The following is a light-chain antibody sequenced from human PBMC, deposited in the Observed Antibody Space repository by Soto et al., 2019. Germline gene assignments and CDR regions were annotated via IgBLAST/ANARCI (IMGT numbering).Light chain of an antibody. V-gene: IGKV3-20*01. J-gene: IGKJ5*01. CDR1: QSVSSSY. CDR2: GAS. CDR3: QHFRGTTFT. Sequence: IVLRQSPASVSLSPLERATLSFRASQSVSSSYIAWYQQRPGQTPSLLTYGASTRATGIPDRFSGSGSGTHFTLTICRLEPGDFAVYYCQHFRGTTFTFGQGTRLEI.